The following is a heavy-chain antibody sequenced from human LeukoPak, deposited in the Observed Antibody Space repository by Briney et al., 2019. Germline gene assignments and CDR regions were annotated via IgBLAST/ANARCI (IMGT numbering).Heavy chain of an antibody. Sequence: PGGSLRLSCAASGFTFSSYWMSWVRQAPGKGLEWVANIKQDGSEKYYVDSVKGRFTISRDNSKNTLYLQMDSLRVEDTAVYYCARGRDLPAFDVWGQGTLVTVSS. CDR2: IKQDGSEK. V-gene: IGHV3-7*04. CDR3: ARGRDLPAFDV. J-gene: IGHJ3*01. CDR1: GFTFSSYW.